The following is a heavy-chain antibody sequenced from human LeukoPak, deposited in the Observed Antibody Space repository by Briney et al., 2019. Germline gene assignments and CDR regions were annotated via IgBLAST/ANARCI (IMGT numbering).Heavy chain of an antibody. J-gene: IGHJ5*02. Sequence: SQTLSLTCTVSGGSISSGGYYWSWIRQHPGKGLEWIGYIYYSGSTYYNPSLKSRVTISVDTSKNQFSLKLSSVTAADTAVYYCARVLRFLSNWFDPWGQGTLATVSS. CDR2: IYYSGST. CDR1: GGSISSGGYY. CDR3: ARVLRFLSNWFDP. V-gene: IGHV4-31*03. D-gene: IGHD3-3*01.